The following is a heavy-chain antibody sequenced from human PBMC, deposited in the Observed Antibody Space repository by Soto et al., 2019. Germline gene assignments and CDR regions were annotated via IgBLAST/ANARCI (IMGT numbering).Heavy chain of an antibody. J-gene: IGHJ4*02. Sequence: PGGSLRLSCAASGFTFSSYSMNWVRQAPGKGLEWVSSISSSSSYIYYADSVKGRFTISRDNAKNSLYLQMNSLRAEDTAVYYCARDPRAMAYFDYWGQGTLVTVSS. CDR2: ISSSSSYI. CDR1: GFTFSSYS. V-gene: IGHV3-21*01. D-gene: IGHD5-18*01. CDR3: ARDPRAMAYFDY.